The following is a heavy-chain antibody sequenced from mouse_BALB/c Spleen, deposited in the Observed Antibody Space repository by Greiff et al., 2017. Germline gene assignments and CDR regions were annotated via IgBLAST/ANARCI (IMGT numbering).Heavy chain of an antibody. V-gene: IGHV1S81*02. CDR2: INPSNGGT. J-gene: IGHJ3*01. CDR3: TRSGGNSWFAY. D-gene: IGHD2-1*01. CDR1: GYTFTSYY. Sequence: QVQLKQSGAELVKPGASVKLSCKASGYTFTSYYMYWVKQRPGQGLEWIGEINPSNGGTNFNEKFKSKATLTVDKSSSTAYMQLSSLTSEDSAVYYCTRSGGNSWFAYWGQGTLVTVSA.